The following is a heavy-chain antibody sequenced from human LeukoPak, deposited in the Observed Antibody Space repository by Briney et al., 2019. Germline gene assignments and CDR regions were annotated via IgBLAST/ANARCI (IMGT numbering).Heavy chain of an antibody. CDR1: GFTFSAYW. CDR3: TRDLYPAHF. V-gene: IGHV3-74*01. CDR2: VSGDGETT. D-gene: IGHD2-2*02. Sequence: GGSLRLSCATSGFTFSAYWMHWVRQAPGKGLVWVSRVSGDGETTVYADSVKGRFTISRDNARNTLYLQMSSLRVDDTAVYYCTRDLYPAHFWGQGTLVTVSS. J-gene: IGHJ4*02.